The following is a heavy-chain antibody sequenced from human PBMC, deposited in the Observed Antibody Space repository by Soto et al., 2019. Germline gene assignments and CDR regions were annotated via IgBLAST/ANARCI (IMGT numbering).Heavy chain of an antibody. J-gene: IGHJ4*02. Sequence: SGKVSCKASGGTFSSFAISWVRQAPGQGLEWMGGIIPMLGTTKDAQKFQGRVTITADESTSTAYMELSSLRSEDTAVYYCARNLVGGGSYSVVLNYFDDWGQVXLVPVSS. D-gene: IGHD1-26*01. CDR2: IIPMLGTT. V-gene: IGHV1-69*13. CDR1: GGTFSSFA. CDR3: ARNLVGGGSYSVVLNYFDD.